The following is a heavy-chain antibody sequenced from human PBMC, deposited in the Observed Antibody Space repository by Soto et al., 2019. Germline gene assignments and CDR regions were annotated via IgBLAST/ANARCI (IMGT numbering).Heavy chain of an antibody. V-gene: IGHV3-30*18. CDR2: ISYHGVNK. CDR3: GKYSDYGDHRDWFDP. CDR1: GFSFSSYG. D-gene: IGHD4-17*01. Sequence: QVQLVESGGGVVYPGRSLRLSCTASGFSFSSYGVHWVRQAPGKGLEWVAVISYHGVNKYYADSENGRFTISRDNSKNMVFLQMNSLRVEDTAVYYCGKYSDYGDHRDWFDPWGQGTLVTVSP. J-gene: IGHJ5*02.